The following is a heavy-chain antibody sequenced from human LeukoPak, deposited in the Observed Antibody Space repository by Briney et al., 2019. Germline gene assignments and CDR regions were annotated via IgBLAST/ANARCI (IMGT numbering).Heavy chain of an antibody. V-gene: IGHV1-2*02. CDR2: INPNSGGT. J-gene: IGHJ4*02. Sequence: ASVKVSCKASGYTFTGYYMHWVRQAPGQGLEWMGWINPNSGGTNYAQKPQGRVTMTTDTSTSTAYMELRSLGSDDTAVYYCARVGWSGYVLYLIDYWGQGTLVTVSS. D-gene: IGHD5-12*01. CDR3: ARVGWSGYVLYLIDY. CDR1: GYTFTGYY.